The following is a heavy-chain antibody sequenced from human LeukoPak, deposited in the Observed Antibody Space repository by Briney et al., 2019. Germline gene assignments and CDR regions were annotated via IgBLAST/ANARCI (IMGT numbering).Heavy chain of an antibody. J-gene: IGHJ2*01. V-gene: IGHV3-21*01. CDR2: ISSSSSYI. CDR1: GFTFSDYT. D-gene: IGHD3-9*01. Sequence: PGGSLRLSCAASGFTFSDYTMNWVRQAPGKGLEWVSSISSSSSYILYAGSVKGRFTISRDNAKNSLYLQMSSLRAEDTAVYYCARFLKTGYWAQYYYFDLWGRGTLVTVSS. CDR3: ARFLKTGYWAQYYYFDL.